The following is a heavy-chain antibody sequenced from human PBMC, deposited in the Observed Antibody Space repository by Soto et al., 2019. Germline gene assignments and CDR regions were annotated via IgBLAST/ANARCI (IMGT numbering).Heavy chain of an antibody. Sequence: GASVKVSCKASGYTFTGYYMHWVRQAPGQGLEWMGWINPNSGGTNYAQKFQGWVTMTRDTSISTAYMELSRLRSDDTAVYYCARAYCISTSCRWWFDPWGQGTLVTVSS. J-gene: IGHJ5*02. CDR3: ARAYCISTSCRWWFDP. D-gene: IGHD2-2*01. V-gene: IGHV1-2*04. CDR2: INPNSGGT. CDR1: GYTFTGYY.